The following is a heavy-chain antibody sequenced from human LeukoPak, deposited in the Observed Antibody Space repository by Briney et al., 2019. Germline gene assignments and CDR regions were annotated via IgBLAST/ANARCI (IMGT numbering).Heavy chain of an antibody. CDR1: GYTFSSYG. D-gene: IGHD3-10*01. Sequence: ASVKVSCKPSGYTFSSYGISWVRQAPGQGLEWMGWISAYNDNTNYAQNLQGRVTMTTDTPTSTAYMELRSLRSDDTAVYYCARGGVGDPTFDHWGQGTLVTVSS. CDR3: ARGGVGDPTFDH. CDR2: ISAYNDNT. J-gene: IGHJ4*02. V-gene: IGHV1-18*01.